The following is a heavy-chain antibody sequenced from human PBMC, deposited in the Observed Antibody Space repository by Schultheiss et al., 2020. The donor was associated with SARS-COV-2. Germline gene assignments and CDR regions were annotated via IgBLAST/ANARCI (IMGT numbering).Heavy chain of an antibody. CDR1: GFTFSSYG. V-gene: IGHV3-30*19. Sequence: GGSLRLSCAASGFTFSSYGMHWVRQAPGKGLEWVAVIWYDGSNKYYADSVKGRFTISRDNSKNTLYLQMNSLRAEDTAVYYCARVVAGTAYYYGMDVWCQGTTVTVSS. D-gene: IGHD6-19*01. CDR3: ARVVAGTAYYYGMDV. J-gene: IGHJ6*02. CDR2: IWYDGSNK.